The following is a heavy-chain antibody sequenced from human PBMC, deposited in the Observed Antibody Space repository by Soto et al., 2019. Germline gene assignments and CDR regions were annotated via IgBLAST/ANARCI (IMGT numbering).Heavy chain of an antibody. CDR3: ASPPHWCSSTSCYDAFDI. J-gene: IGHJ3*02. V-gene: IGHV1-69*02. Sequence: ASVKVSCKASGGTFSSYTISWVRQAPGQGLEWMGRIIPILGIANYAQKFQGRVTITADKSTSKAYMELSSLRSEDTAVYYCASPPHWCSSTSCYDAFDIWGQGTMVTVSS. CDR2: IIPILGIA. CDR1: GGTFSSYT. D-gene: IGHD2-2*01.